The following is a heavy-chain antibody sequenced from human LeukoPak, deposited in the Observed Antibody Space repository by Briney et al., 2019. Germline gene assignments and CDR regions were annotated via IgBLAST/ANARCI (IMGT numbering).Heavy chain of an antibody. V-gene: IGHV3-7*01. CDR3: ARDDTVTTRVGFID. D-gene: IGHD4-17*01. CDR1: GFTFSFYW. CDR2: IKQDGSEK. Sequence: PGGSLRLSCAASGFTFSFYWMSWVRQAPGKGLEWVANIKQDGSEKYYVDSVKGRFTISRDNTKNSLHLQMNSLRAEDTAVYYCARDDTVTTRVGFIDWGQGTLVTVSS. J-gene: IGHJ4*02.